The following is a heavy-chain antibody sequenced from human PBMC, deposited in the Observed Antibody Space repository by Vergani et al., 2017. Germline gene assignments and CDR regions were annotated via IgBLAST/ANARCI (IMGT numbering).Heavy chain of an antibody. D-gene: IGHD3/OR15-3a*01. CDR2: IYPHDSDT. CDR3: ARIRFGPRQAFDI. CDR1: EGSFSSHW. Sequence: EVQLVQSGAEVKKPGESLKISCKGSEGSFSSHWIGWVRQMPGKGLEWKGIIYPHDSDTTYSPSFQGQVTISADKSITTAYLQWSSLKASDTAIYYCARIRFGPRQAFDIWGQGTMVTVSS. V-gene: IGHV5-51*01. J-gene: IGHJ3*02.